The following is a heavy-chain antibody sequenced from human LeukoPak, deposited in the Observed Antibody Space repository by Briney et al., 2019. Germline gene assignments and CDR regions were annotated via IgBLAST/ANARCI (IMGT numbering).Heavy chain of an antibody. Sequence: PSQTLSLTCTVSGGSISSGGYYWSWIRQPPGKGLEWIGYIYHSGSTYYNPSLKSRVTISVDTSKNQFSLKLSSVTAADTAVYYCARVGSGVIGWFDPWGQGTLVTVSS. D-gene: IGHD3-16*02. J-gene: IGHJ5*02. CDR2: IYHSGST. CDR1: GGSISSGGYY. V-gene: IGHV4-30-2*01. CDR3: ARVGSGVIGWFDP.